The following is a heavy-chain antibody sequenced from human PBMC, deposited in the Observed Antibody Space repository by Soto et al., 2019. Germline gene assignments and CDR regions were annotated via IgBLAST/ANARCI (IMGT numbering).Heavy chain of an antibody. J-gene: IGHJ6*02. CDR2: IYYSGTT. CDR3: ARGDYPYYYYGMDV. Sequence: QVQLQESGPGLVKPSETLSLTCTVSGGSVSSGSYYWSWIRQPPGKGLEWTGYIYYSGTTNYNPSLKSRVTISVDTSKNRFSLKLSSVTAADTAVYYCARGDYPYYYYGMDVWGQGTTVTVSS. CDR1: GGSVSSGSYY. V-gene: IGHV4-61*01. D-gene: IGHD4-17*01.